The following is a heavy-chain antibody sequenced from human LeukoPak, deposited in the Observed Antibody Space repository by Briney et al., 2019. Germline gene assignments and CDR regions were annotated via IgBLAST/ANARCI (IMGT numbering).Heavy chain of an antibody. Sequence: SETLSLTCAVYGGSFSGYYWSWIRQPPGKGLEWIGEINHSGSTNYNPSLKSRVTISVDTSKNQFSLKLSSVTAADTAVYYCARGFLSGSHYFDYWGQRTLVTVSS. CDR2: INHSGST. CDR1: GGSFSGYY. J-gene: IGHJ4*02. D-gene: IGHD1-26*01. V-gene: IGHV4-34*01. CDR3: ARGFLSGSHYFDY.